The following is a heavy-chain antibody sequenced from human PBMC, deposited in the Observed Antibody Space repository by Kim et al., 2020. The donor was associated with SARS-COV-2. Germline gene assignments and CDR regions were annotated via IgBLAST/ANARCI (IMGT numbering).Heavy chain of an antibody. J-gene: IGHJ6*02. V-gene: IGHV1-69*04. D-gene: IGHD6-13*01. CDR1: GGTFSSYA. Sequence: SVKVSCKASGGTFSSYAISWVRQAPGQGLEWMGRIIPILGIANYAQKFQGRVTITADKSTSTAYMELSSLRSEDTAVYYCARGQGGYHSSSWIPPHYHYYYGMDVWGQGTTVTVSS. CDR2: IIPILGIA. CDR3: ARGQGGYHSSSWIPPHYHYYYGMDV.